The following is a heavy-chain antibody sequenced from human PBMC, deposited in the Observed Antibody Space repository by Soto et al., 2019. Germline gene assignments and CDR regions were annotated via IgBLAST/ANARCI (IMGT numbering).Heavy chain of an antibody. CDR3: ATYCSSTSCYVDAFDI. J-gene: IGHJ3*02. V-gene: IGHV3-21*01. CDR1: GFTFSSYS. CDR2: ISSSSSYI. Sequence: GGSLRLSCAASGFTFSSYSMNWVRQAPGKGLEWVSSISSSSSYIYYADSVKGRFTISRDNAKNSLYLQMNSLRAEDTAVYYCATYCSSTSCYVDAFDIGGQGTMVTVSS. D-gene: IGHD2-2*01.